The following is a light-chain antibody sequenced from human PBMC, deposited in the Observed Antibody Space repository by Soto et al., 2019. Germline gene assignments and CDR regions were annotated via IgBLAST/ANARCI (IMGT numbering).Light chain of an antibody. CDR2: EVR. CDR3: SSYTTTGTLL. Sequence: QSVLTQPASVSGSLGQSITISCTGSNRDIGAYNLVSWYQQYPDTAPKLIIYEVRNRPSGVSYRFTGSRSGNTASLTISALQADDESTFYCSSYTTTGTLLFGGGTKVTVL. V-gene: IGLV2-14*01. CDR1: NRDIGAYNL. J-gene: IGLJ3*02.